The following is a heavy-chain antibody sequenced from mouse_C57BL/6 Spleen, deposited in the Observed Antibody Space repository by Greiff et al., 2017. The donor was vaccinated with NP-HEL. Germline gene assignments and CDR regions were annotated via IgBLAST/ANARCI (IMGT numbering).Heavy chain of an antibody. CDR3: ARTTLYLSYAMDY. CDR1: GYAFSSSW. V-gene: IGHV1-82*01. Sequence: VQLQQSGPELVKPGASVKISCKASGYAFSSSWMNWVKQRPGKGLEWIGRIYPGDGDTNYNGKFKGKATLTADKSSSTAYMQLSSLTSEDSAVYFCARTTLYLSYAMDYWGQGTSVTVSS. CDR2: IYPGDGDT. J-gene: IGHJ4*01. D-gene: IGHD1-1*01.